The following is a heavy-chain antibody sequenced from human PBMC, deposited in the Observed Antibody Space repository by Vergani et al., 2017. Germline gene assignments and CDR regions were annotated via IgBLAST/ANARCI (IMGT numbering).Heavy chain of an antibody. CDR3: AVRPRVNLVGGGIVTKRTFDY. CDR1: GESFSSFY. J-gene: IGHJ4*02. Sequence: QVQLQQWGAGVVKPSGTLSLTCAAFGESFSSFYLSWIRQPPGKGLEWIGEINNDGHTNYNPSLESRVTVSRDTAKNQFSLNLMSVTAADTAMYYCAVRPRVNLVGGGIVTKRTFDYWSQGSLVTVSS. V-gene: IGHV4-34*02. CDR2: INNDGHT. D-gene: IGHD3-10*01.